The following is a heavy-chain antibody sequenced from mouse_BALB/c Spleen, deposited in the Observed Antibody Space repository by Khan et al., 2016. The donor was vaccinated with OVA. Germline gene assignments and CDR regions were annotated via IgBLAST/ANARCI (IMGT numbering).Heavy chain of an antibody. CDR3: TKSLYYYGSSHLFDY. V-gene: IGHV5-12-2*01. Sequence: EVELVESGGGLVQPGGSLKLSCAASGFTFGTYTMSWVRQTPEKRLEWVAYISGGGITYYPDTVKGRFTIFRDNAKNTLYLQMSSLKSEDTAMYYCTKSLYYYGSSHLFDYWGQGTTLTVSS. J-gene: IGHJ2*01. CDR2: ISGGGIT. D-gene: IGHD1-1*01. CDR1: GFTFGTYT.